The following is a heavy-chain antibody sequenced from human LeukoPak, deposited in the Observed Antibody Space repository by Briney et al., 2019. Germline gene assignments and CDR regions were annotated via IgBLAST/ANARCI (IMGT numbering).Heavy chain of an antibody. J-gene: IGHJ4*02. CDR2: ISSSSSYT. CDR1: GFIFSDYY. CDR3: ARGGMTTVTIPDY. D-gene: IGHD4-11*01. V-gene: IGHV3-11*06. Sequence: PEGSLRLSCAASGFIFSDYYMSWIRQAPGKGLEWVSYISSSSSYTNYADSVKGRFTISRDNAKNSLYLQMNSLRAEDTAVYYCARGGMTTVTIPDYWGQGTLVTVSS.